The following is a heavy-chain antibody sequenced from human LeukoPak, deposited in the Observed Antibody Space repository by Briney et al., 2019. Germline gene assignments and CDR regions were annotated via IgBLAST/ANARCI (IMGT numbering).Heavy chain of an antibody. V-gene: IGHV1-2*02. D-gene: IGHD6-6*01. CDR3: ARDTEAARTYYFDY. CDR1: GYTFTGYY. J-gene: IGHJ4*02. Sequence: ASVKVSCKASGYTFTGYYMHWVRQAPGQGLEWMGWINPNSGGTNYAQEFQGRVTMTRETSISTAYMELSRLRSDDTAVYYCARDTEAARTYYFDYWGQGTLVTVSS. CDR2: INPNSGGT.